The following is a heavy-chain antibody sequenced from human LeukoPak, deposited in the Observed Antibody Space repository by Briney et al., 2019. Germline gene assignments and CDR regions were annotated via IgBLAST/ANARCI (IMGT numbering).Heavy chain of an antibody. J-gene: IGHJ4*02. Sequence: SETLSLTCTVSGGSISSYYWSWIRQPPGRELEWIGCMFYSGGTNYNPSLRSRVTISVNTSKNQFSLKLRSVTAADTAVYYCARAFGVVTSFDYWGQGTLVTVSS. V-gene: IGHV4-59*01. CDR1: GGSISSYY. CDR3: ARAFGVVTSFDY. D-gene: IGHD3-3*01. CDR2: MFYSGGT.